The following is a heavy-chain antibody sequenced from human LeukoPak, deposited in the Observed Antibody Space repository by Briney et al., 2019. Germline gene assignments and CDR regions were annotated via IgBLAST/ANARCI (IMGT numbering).Heavy chain of an antibody. CDR3: ARADYYTSGTYRYYFDY. J-gene: IGHJ4*02. Sequence: PGGSLRLSCAASGFTFSSYAMSWVRQAPGKGLEWVSAISGSGGSTYYAESVKGRFTISRENSSNTLYLQMNSLRPEDTAVYYCARADYYTSGTYRYYFDYWGQGTLVTVSS. CDR1: GFTFSSYA. D-gene: IGHD3-10*01. CDR2: ISGSGGST. V-gene: IGHV3-23*01.